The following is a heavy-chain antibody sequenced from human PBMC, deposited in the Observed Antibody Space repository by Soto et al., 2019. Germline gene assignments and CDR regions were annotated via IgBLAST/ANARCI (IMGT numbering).Heavy chain of an antibody. J-gene: IGHJ4*02. Sequence: SGESLKISCKGSGYSFTSYWISWVRQMPGKGLEWMGRIDPSDSYTNYSPSFQGHVTISADKSISTAYLQWSSLKASDTAMYYCARVPIVRVTMTYNDYWGQGTLVTVSS. CDR1: GYSFTSYW. CDR3: ARVPIVRVTMTYNDY. V-gene: IGHV5-10-1*01. D-gene: IGHD3-22*01. CDR2: IDPSDSYT.